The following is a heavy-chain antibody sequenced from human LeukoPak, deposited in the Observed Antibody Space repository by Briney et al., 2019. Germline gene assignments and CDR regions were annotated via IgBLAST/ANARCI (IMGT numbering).Heavy chain of an antibody. Sequence: GGSLRLSRAASGFTFRNYQMNWVRQAPGKGLEWVSYIGNIISTTHYADSVRGRFTVSRDDAKSSLYLQMSSLRVEDTAVYYCARTAYDLRGQSLVPGLDSWGQGTLVTVSS. CDR1: GFTFRNYQ. V-gene: IGHV3-48*03. CDR3: ARTAYDLRGQSLVPGLDS. J-gene: IGHJ4*02. CDR2: IGNIISTT. D-gene: IGHD3-10*01.